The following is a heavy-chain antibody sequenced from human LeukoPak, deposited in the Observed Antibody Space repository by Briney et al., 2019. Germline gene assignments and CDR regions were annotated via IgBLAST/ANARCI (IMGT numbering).Heavy chain of an antibody. CDR1: GGTFSSYA. CDR3: ARKYSGYDSPDFDY. J-gene: IGHJ4*02. V-gene: IGHV1-69*13. CDR2: IIPIFGTA. Sequence: SVKVSCKASGGTFSSYAISWVRQAPGQGLEWMGGIIPIFGTANYAQKFQGRVTITAGESTSTAYMELSSLRSEDTAVYYCARKYSGYDSPDFDYWGQGTLVTVSS. D-gene: IGHD5-12*01.